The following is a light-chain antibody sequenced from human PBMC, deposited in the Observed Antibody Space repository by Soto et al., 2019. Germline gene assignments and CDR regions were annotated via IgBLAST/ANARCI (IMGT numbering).Light chain of an antibody. CDR2: GPS. CDR1: QSVSSSY. Sequence: EIVLTQSPGTLSLSPGERATLSCRASQSVSSSYLAWYQQKPGQAPRLLIYGPSSRATGIPDRFSGSGSGTDFTLTVRRLEPEDFAVYYCPQYGSSPLFPFGPWTKWDIK. J-gene: IGKJ3*01. CDR3: PQYGSSPLFP. V-gene: IGKV3-20*01.